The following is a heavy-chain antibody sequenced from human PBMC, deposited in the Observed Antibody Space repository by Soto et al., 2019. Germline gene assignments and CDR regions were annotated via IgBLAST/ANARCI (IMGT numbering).Heavy chain of an antibody. CDR1: GYSISSGFY. J-gene: IGHJ4*02. D-gene: IGHD6-19*01. CDR3: ARESLSYSSYFDS. Sequence: PSETLSLTCAVSGYSISSGFYWGWIRQPPGKGLEWIGHVYHSGSTYYNPSLQSRVTISVDTSKNQFSLKLNSVTAADTAVYYCARESLSYSSYFDSWGQGAMVTVYS. CDR2: VYHSGST. V-gene: IGHV4-38-2*02.